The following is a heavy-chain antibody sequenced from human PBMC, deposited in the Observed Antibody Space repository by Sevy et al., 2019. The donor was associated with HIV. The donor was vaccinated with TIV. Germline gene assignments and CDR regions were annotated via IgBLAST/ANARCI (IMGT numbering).Heavy chain of an antibody. D-gene: IGHD3-22*01. CDR1: GFTFNNYA. CDR2: IFGSGGTT. CDR3: AGGRFDSSGSFDAFDM. Sequence: GGSLRLSCAGSGFTFNNYAMNWVRQAPGKGLDWVSTIFGSGGTTYYADSVKGRFTISRDNSKNTLYLQMNSLRTEDMALYYCAGGRFDSSGSFDAFDMWGQGTMVTVSS. J-gene: IGHJ3*02. V-gene: IGHV3-23*01.